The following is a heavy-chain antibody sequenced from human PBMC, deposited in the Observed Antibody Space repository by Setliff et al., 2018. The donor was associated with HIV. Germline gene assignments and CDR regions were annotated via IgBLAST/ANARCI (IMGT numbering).Heavy chain of an antibody. V-gene: IGHV1-58*02. CDR1: GFTFTASA. D-gene: IGHD3-3*01. CDR2: IVVGSGNT. Sequence: SVKVSCKASGFTFTASAMQWVRQARGQRPEWIGWIVVGSGNTNYAQKFQGRVTITRDMSTSTAYMGLSSLRSEDTAIYYCAADLVGSYNFWGGYYQGPDAFDIWGQGTMVTVSS. CDR3: AADLVGSYNFWGGYYQGPDAFDI. J-gene: IGHJ3*02.